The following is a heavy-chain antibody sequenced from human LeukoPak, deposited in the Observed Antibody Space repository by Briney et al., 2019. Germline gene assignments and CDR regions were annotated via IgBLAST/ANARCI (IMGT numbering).Heavy chain of an antibody. CDR2: IYYSGST. D-gene: IGHD3-22*01. CDR3: ARAVGYYDSSGYSIDAFDI. V-gene: IGHV4-59*01. CDR1: GGSISSYY. J-gene: IGHJ3*02. Sequence: PSETLSLTCTVSGGSISSYYWSWIRQPPGKGLEWIGYIYYSGSTNYNPSLKSRVTISVDTSKNQFSLKLSSVTAADTAVYYCARAVGYYDSSGYSIDAFDIWGQGTMVTVSS.